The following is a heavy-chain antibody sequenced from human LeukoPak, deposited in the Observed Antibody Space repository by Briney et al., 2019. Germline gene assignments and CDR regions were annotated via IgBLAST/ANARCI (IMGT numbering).Heavy chain of an antibody. CDR1: GFTFSSYA. V-gene: IGHV3-23*01. CDR2: ISGSGGST. CDR3: AKVMVGATTLNYFDY. J-gene: IGHJ4*02. Sequence: PGGSLRLSCAASGFTFSSYAMSWVRQAPGKGLEWVSAISGSGGSTYYADSVKGRFTISRDNSKNTLYLQMNSLRAEDTAVYYCAKVMVGATTLNYFDYWGQGTLVTVSS. D-gene: IGHD1-26*01.